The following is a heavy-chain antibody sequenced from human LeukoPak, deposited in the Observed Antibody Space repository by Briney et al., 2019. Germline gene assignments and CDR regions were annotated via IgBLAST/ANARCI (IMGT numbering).Heavy chain of an antibody. V-gene: IGHV3-23*01. J-gene: IGHJ4*02. D-gene: IGHD1-20*01. CDR3: LRDLNWSLDQ. CDR2: ISGGGRST. CDR1: GFSFNTCA. Sequence: GGSLRLSCAASGFSFNTCAMSWVRQAPGKGLEWVSTISGGGRSTDYADSVKGQFTISRDNSKNTLYLQMNSLRAEDTAVYYCLRDLNWSLDQWGQGTLVTVSS.